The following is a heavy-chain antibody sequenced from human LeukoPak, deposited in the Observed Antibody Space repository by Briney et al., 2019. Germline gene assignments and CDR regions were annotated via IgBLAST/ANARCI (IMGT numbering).Heavy chain of an antibody. Sequence: GGSLRLSCAASGFTVITNDMTWVRQAPGKGLEWVSVLYSDGNTKYADSVQGRFTISRDNSKSTLYLQMNSLRAEDTALYYCAREGHYDILTGYSPLEYYFYYMDVWGKGTTVTVSS. CDR2: LYSDGNT. V-gene: IGHV3-53*05. J-gene: IGHJ6*03. CDR1: GFTVITND. D-gene: IGHD3-9*01. CDR3: AREGHYDILTGYSPLEYYFYYMDV.